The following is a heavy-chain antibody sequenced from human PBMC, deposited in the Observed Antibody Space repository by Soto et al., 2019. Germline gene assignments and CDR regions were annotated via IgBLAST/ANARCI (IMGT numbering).Heavy chain of an antibody. Sequence: QVQLVESGGGVVQPGRSLRLSCAASGFTFSSYGMHWVRQAPGKGLEWVAVISYDGSNKYYADSVKGRFTISRDNSKNQLYLQMNRLRAEDTAVYYCAEDSGRYFDWLLPDYWGQGTLVTVSS. D-gene: IGHD3-9*01. CDR2: ISYDGSNK. J-gene: IGHJ4*02. V-gene: IGHV3-30*18. CDR3: AEDSGRYFDWLLPDY. CDR1: GFTFSSYG.